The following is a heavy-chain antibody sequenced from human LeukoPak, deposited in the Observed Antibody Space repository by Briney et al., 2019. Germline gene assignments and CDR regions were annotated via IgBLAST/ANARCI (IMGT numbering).Heavy chain of an antibody. J-gene: IGHJ4*02. D-gene: IGHD3-9*01. Sequence: ASVKVSCKSSGYTFTSYYMYWVRQAPGQGLEWMGIINPSGGSTSYAQKFQGRVTMTRDTSTGTVYMELSSLRSEDTAVYYCARDHVTPQHIRYFGYWGQGTLVTVSS. CDR2: INPSGGST. CDR3: ARDHVTPQHIRYFGY. V-gene: IGHV1-46*01. CDR1: GYTFTSYY.